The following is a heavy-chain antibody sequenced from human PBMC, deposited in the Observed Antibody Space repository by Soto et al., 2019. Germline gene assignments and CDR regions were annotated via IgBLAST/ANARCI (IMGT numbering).Heavy chain of an antibody. D-gene: IGHD4-17*01. CDR2: IYYSGST. Sequence: QVQLQESGPGLVKPSQTLSLTCTVSGGSISSGGYYWSWLRQHPGNGLEWIGYIYYSGSTYYNPSLKSRVTISVDTSKNQFSLKLSSVTAAYTAVYYCARDLDSGALRYFDYWGQGTLVTVSS. CDR1: GGSISSGGYY. CDR3: ARDLDSGALRYFDY. V-gene: IGHV4-31*03. J-gene: IGHJ4*02.